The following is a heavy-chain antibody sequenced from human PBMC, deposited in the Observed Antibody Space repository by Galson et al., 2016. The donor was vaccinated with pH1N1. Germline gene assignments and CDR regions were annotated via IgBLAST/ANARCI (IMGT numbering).Heavy chain of an antibody. CDR3: ARGIRRTQPVRTYFFEY. D-gene: IGHD1-1*01. V-gene: IGHV4-30-4*01. Sequence: TLSLTCTVSGGSITTGDYYWSWIRQPPGKGLEWIAYIYHRGLIYYSPSLKSRATIPLDTSKHQFSLRLYSVSAADTGVYYCARGIRRTQPVRTYFFEYWGQGTLVTVSS. J-gene: IGHJ4*02. CDR2: IYHRGLI. CDR1: GGSITTGDYY.